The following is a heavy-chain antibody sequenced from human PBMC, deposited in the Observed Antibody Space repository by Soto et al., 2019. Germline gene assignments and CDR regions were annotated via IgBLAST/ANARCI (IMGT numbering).Heavy chain of an antibody. D-gene: IGHD3-3*01. CDR3: ASLWSGTAYYYGMDV. V-gene: IGHV3-33*01. J-gene: IGHJ6*02. CDR2: IWYDGSNK. CDR1: GFTFSSYG. Sequence: QVQLVESGGGVVQPGRSLRLSCAASGFTFSSYGMHWVRQAPGKGLEWVAVIWYDGSNKYYADSVKGRFTISRDNSKNTLYLQMNRLRAEDTAVYYCASLWSGTAYYYGMDVWGQGTTVTVSS.